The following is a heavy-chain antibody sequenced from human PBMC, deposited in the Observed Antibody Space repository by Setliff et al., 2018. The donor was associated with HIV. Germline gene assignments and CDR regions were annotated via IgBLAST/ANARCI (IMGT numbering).Heavy chain of an antibody. J-gene: IGHJ5*02. D-gene: IGHD2-15*01. CDR1: GESLSDYY. V-gene: IGHV4-34*01. Sequence: SETLSLTCGVYGESLSDYYWSWIRQPPGRGLEWIGEINHSGSSNYNPSLKSRVTISVDTSKNQLSLNVTSVTAADTAVYYCARSSRGYCSGGSCYGFDPWGQGNLVTVSS. CDR2: INHSGSS. CDR3: ARSSRGYCSGGSCYGFDP.